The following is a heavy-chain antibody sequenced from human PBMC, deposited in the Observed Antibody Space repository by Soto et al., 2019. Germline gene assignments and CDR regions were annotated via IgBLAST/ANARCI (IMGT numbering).Heavy chain of an antibody. CDR3: ARGDRSCGGDCLSFDY. J-gene: IGHJ4*02. CDR1: GGSISSGGYY. Sequence: SETLSLTCTVSGGSISSGGYYWSWIRQHPGKGLEWIGYIYYSGSTYYNPSLKSRVTISVDRSKNQFSLKLSSVTAADTAVYYCARGDRSCGGDCLSFDYWGQGTLVTVSS. V-gene: IGHV4-31*03. D-gene: IGHD2-21*02. CDR2: IYYSGST.